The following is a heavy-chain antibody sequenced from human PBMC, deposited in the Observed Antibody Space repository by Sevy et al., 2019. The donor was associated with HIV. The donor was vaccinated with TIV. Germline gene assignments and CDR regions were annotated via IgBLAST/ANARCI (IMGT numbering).Heavy chain of an antibody. Sequence: GGSLRLSCVASGLTFSTSWMYWVRQAPGKGLEWVSQISSDGSGTNYADSVKGRFTISRDNAKNTLYLLMNILRVDDSAVYYCVRERNRAFDIWGQGTMVIVSS. CDR3: VRERNRAFDI. V-gene: IGHV3-74*01. CDR1: GLTFSTSW. CDR2: ISSDGSGT. J-gene: IGHJ3*02.